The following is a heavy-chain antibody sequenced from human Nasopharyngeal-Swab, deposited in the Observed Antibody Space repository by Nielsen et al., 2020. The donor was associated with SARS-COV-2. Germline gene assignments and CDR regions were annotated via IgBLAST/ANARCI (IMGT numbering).Heavy chain of an antibody. V-gene: IGHV4-59*01. CDR2: IYHSGSA. CDR1: GGSISSYY. Sequence: SETLSLTCTVSGGSISSYYWSWIRQPPGEGLEWIGHIYHSGSANYSPSLKSRVTISVDTSKNQFSLKLSSVTAADTALYYCARGSRGGTNSYYYYYYMDVWGKGTTVTVSS. D-gene: IGHD1-1*01. CDR3: ARGSRGGTNSYYYYYYMDV. J-gene: IGHJ6*03.